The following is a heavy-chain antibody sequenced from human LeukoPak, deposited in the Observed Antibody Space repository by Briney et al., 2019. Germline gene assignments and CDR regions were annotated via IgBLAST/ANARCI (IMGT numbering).Heavy chain of an antibody. CDR3: ARATVVTRYMDV. CDR2: ISSSSSYI. J-gene: IGHJ6*03. D-gene: IGHD4-23*01. V-gene: IGHV3-21*01. Sequence: GRSLRLSCAASGFTFSSYSMNWVRQAPGKGLEWVSSISSSSSYIYYADSVKGRFTISRDNAKNSLYLQMNSLRAEDTAVYYCARATVVTRYMDVWGKGTTVTVSS. CDR1: GFTFSSYS.